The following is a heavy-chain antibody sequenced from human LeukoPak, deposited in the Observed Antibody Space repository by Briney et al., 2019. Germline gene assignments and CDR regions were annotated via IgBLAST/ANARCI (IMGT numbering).Heavy chain of an antibody. CDR3: ARHARSAGYYPYFDY. CDR1: GGSITSHH. V-gene: IGHV4-59*08. CDR2: IYYSGDS. Sequence: LETLSLTCNVSGGSITSHHWSWIRRPPGKGLEWIGYIYYSGDSKYNPSLKSRVTMSVDTSKNQFSLKASSVTAADTAVYYCARHARSAGYYPYFDYWGQGILVTVSS. D-gene: IGHD3-9*01. J-gene: IGHJ4*02.